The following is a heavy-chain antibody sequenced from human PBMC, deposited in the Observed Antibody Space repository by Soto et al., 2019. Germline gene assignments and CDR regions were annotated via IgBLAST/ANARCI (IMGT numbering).Heavy chain of an antibody. CDR1: GFTFSSYS. CDR2: ISSSSSYI. Sequence: EVQLVESGGGLVKPGGSLRLSCAASGFTFSSYSMNWVRQAPGKGLEWVSSISSSSSYIYYADSVKGRFTISRDNAKNSLDLQMNSLRAEDTAVYYCARGPFIVATIKYFDYWGQGTLVTVSS. D-gene: IGHD5-12*01. CDR3: ARGPFIVATIKYFDY. V-gene: IGHV3-21*01. J-gene: IGHJ4*02.